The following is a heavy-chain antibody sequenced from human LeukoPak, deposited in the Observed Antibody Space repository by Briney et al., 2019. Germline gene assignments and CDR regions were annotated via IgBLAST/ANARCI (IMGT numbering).Heavy chain of an antibody. V-gene: IGHV1-2*02. Sequence: ASVKVSCKASGGTFSSYAISWVRQAPGQGLEWMGWINPNSGGTNYAQKFQGRVTMTRDTSISTAYMELSRLRSDDTAVYYCARDLVRGVIIGYWGQGTLVTVSS. CDR3: ARDLVRGVIIGY. CDR2: INPNSGGT. CDR1: GGTFSSYA. D-gene: IGHD3-10*01. J-gene: IGHJ4*02.